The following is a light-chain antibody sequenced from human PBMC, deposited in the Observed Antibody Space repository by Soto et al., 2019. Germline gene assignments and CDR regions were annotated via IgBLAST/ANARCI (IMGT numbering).Light chain of an antibody. CDR3: QNYNSAPFT. Sequence: DIQMTQSPSSLSASVGDRVTITCRARQGISNYLAWYQQKPGKVPKLLIYDASTLQSGVPSRFSGSGSGTDFTLTISSLQSEDVATYYCQNYNSAPFTFGPGTKVDSK. J-gene: IGKJ3*01. CDR1: QGISNY. CDR2: DAS. V-gene: IGKV1-27*01.